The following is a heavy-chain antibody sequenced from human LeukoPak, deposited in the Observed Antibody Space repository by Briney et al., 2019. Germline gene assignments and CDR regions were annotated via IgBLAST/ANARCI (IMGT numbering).Heavy chain of an antibody. J-gene: IGHJ6*03. V-gene: IGHV3-7*01. CDR2: IKQDGSDT. CDR1: GFTFSSYW. D-gene: IGHD3-10*01. Sequence: GGSLRLSCAASGFTFSSYWMSWVRQAPGKGLEWVANIKQDGSDTYYVDSMKGRFTISRDNAKNSVSLQMNSLRAEDTAVYYCASGSYGSGFYYFYYMDVWGKGTTVTVSS. CDR3: ASGSYGSGFYYFYYMDV.